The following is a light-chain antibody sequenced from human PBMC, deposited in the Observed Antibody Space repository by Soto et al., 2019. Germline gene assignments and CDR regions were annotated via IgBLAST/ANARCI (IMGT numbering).Light chain of an antibody. CDR2: EVS. Sequence: QSALTQPASVSGSPGQSITISCTGTSNDVGGYNYVSWYQQHPGKAPKLMIYEVSDRPSGVSNRFSGSKSGNTASLTISGLQAEDEADYYCNSFTGSSTLVVFGGGTKLTVL. J-gene: IGLJ2*01. CDR3: NSFTGSSTLVV. V-gene: IGLV2-14*01. CDR1: SNDVGGYNY.